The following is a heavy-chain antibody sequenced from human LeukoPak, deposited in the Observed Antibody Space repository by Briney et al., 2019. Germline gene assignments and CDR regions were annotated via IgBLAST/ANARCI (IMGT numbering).Heavy chain of an antibody. CDR1: GGSISSSNW. J-gene: IGHJ4*02. CDR3: ARDIVGVTRAFGY. CDR2: IYHSGST. D-gene: IGHD1-26*01. V-gene: IGHV4-4*02. Sequence: PSETLSLTCAVSGGSISSSNWWSWVRQPPGKGLEWIGEIYHSGSTNYNPSLKSRVTTSVDKSKNQFSLKLSSVTAADTAVYYCARDIVGVTRAFGYWGQGTLATVSS.